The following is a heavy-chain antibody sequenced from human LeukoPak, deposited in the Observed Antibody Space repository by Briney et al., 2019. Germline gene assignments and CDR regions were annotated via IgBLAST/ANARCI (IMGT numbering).Heavy chain of an antibody. J-gene: IGHJ3*02. D-gene: IGHD5-12*01. CDR1: GGSLSSYY. V-gene: IGHV4-59*08. CDR2: IYYSGST. CDR3: ARQSGNGYSGYDFQAFDI. Sequence: SETLSLTCTVSGGSLSSYYWSWIRQPPGKGLEWIGYIYYSGSTNYNPSLKSRVTIPVGMSKNQFSLKLSSVTAADTAVYYCARQSGNGYSGYDFQAFDIWGQGTMVTVSS.